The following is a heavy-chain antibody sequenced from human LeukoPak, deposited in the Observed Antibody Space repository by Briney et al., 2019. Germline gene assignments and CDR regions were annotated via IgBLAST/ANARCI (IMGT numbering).Heavy chain of an antibody. J-gene: IGHJ4*02. CDR2: IKQDGSEK. CDR3: ARDRLGYCSSTSCYKVAY. CDR1: GFTFSSYW. Sequence: GGSLRLSCAASGFTFSSYWMSWVRQAPGKGLEWVDNIKQDGSEKYYVDSVKGRFTISRDNAKNSLYLQMNSLRAEDTAVYYCARDRLGYCSSTSCYKVAYWGQGTLVTVSS. V-gene: IGHV3-7*01. D-gene: IGHD2-2*02.